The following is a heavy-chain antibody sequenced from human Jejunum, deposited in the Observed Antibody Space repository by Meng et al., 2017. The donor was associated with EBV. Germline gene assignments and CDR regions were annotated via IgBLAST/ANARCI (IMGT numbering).Heavy chain of an antibody. CDR2: INPGNGET. Sequence: QVQLGQFGAEVKKPGASVKLSCKASGYTFTNYPIHWVRQAPGQRAEWMGCINPGNGETEFSQKFQGRVTITRDTSATTAYMELTSLRSEDTAVYYCASRPGFNIGPFDYWGQGTLVTVSS. CDR1: GYTFTNYP. V-gene: IGHV1-3*01. J-gene: IGHJ4*02. CDR3: ASRPGFNIGPFDY. D-gene: IGHD3/OR15-3a*01.